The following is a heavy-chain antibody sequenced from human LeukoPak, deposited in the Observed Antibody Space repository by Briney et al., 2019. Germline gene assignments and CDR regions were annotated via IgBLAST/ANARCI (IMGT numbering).Heavy chain of an antibody. Sequence: SETLSLTCTVSGGSISSYYWSWIRQPPGKGLEWIGYIYYIGSTNYNPSLRSRVTLAADTSKNQFSLKLNSVTAADTAVYHCARVRALSHYDSSGDFYYFDCWGQGTLVTVSS. CDR2: IYYIGST. CDR1: GGSISSYY. V-gene: IGHV4-59*01. J-gene: IGHJ4*02. CDR3: ARVRALSHYDSSGDFYYFDC. D-gene: IGHD3-22*01.